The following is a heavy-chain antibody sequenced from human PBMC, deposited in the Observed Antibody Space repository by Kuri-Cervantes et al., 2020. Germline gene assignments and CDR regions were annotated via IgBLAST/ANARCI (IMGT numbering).Heavy chain of an antibody. D-gene: IGHD6-19*01. V-gene: IGHV4-28*03. CDR2: IYYSGST. J-gene: IGHJ2*01. CDR3: ARVSNGWYGYFDL. Sequence: SQTLSLTCAVSGYSISSSNWWGWIRQPPGKGLEWIGYIYYSGSTYYNPSLKSRVTMSVDTSKNQFSLKLSSVTAVDTAVYYCARVSNGWYGYFDLWGRGTLVTVSS. CDR1: GYSISSSNW.